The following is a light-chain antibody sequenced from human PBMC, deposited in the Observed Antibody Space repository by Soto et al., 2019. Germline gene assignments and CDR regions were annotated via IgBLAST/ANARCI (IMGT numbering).Light chain of an antibody. CDR2: GVS. V-gene: IGLV2-14*01. Sequence: QSVLTQPASVSGSPGQSITISCTGTSSDIGDYNYVSWYQQYPGKVPKLMIFGVSNRPSGVSNRFSGSKSGNTASLTISGLQAEDEADYYCSSYTSTSTLVVFGGGTKLTVL. J-gene: IGLJ2*01. CDR3: SSYTSTSTLVV. CDR1: SSDIGDYNY.